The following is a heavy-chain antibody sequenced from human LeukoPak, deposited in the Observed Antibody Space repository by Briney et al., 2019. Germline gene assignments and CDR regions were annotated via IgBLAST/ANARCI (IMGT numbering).Heavy chain of an antibody. J-gene: IGHJ3*02. CDR1: GFTVTSNY. CDR2: IYSGEST. CDR3: AKDIVSAMVTRAFDI. V-gene: IGHV3-53*05. D-gene: IGHD5-18*01. Sequence: GGSLRLSCAASGFTVTSNYMSWVRQAPGKGLEWVSVIYSGESTYYADSVKGRFTISRDNSKNTLYLQMNSLRAEDTALYYCAKDIVSAMVTRAFDIWGQGTMVTVSS.